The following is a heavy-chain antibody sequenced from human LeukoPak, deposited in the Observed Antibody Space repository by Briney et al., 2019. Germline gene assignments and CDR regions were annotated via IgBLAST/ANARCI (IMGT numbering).Heavy chain of an antibody. Sequence: GGSLRLSCAASGFTFSNYAMNWVRQAPGKGLEWVSSISGSGSSTYYADSVKGRFTISRDNSKNTLFLQMNGLRAEDTAVYHCAKDALSGWYGYSAYWGQGTLVTVSS. D-gene: IGHD6-19*01. V-gene: IGHV3-23*01. CDR3: AKDALSGWYGYSAY. J-gene: IGHJ4*02. CDR1: GFTFSNYA. CDR2: ISGSGSST.